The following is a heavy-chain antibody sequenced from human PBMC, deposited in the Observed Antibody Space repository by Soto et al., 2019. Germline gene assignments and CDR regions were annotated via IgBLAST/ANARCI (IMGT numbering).Heavy chain of an antibody. CDR2: IYHTGST. D-gene: IGHD1-1*01. CDR1: GGSISTVGHY. J-gene: IGHJ4*02. V-gene: IGHV4-31*03. CDR3: ARATGTLRSRNCDY. Sequence: SETLSLTCSVSGGSISTVGHYWTWIRQPPGKGLEWIGSIYHTGSTYYSKSLRSRLTMSADTSKSQFSLRLSSVTAADTAVYYCARATGTLRSRNCDYWGQGSLVTVSS.